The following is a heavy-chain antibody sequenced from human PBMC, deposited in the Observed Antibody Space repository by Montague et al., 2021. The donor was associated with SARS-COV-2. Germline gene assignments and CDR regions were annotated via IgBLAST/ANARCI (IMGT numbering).Heavy chain of an antibody. D-gene: IGHD3-10*01. V-gene: IGHV4-34*01. CDR2: INHGGST. CDR3: ARLRDGVVPSPILGVGPYYSYYYMDV. J-gene: IGHJ6*03. Sequence: SETLSLTCAVHGTSFSGYYWNWIRQPPGKGLEWIGEINHGGSTKYSPSLKSRLTISADTSKNQFSLKPTSVAAADTAVYYCARLRDGVVPSPILGVGPYYSYYYMDVGGRGTTVTVSS. CDR1: GTSFSGYY.